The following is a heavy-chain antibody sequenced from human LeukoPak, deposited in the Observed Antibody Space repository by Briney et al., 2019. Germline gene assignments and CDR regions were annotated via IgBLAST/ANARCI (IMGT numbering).Heavy chain of an antibody. CDR2: IYYSGST. Sequence: PSETLSLTCTVSGGSINNFFWNWVRQPPGKGLEWIGYIYYSGSTNYNPSLKSRVTISIDTSKNQFSLKLRSVTAADTAVYYCARGTAPDTHWGQGALSPSPQ. J-gene: IGHJ4*02. V-gene: IGHV4-59*08. CDR3: ARGTAPDTH. CDR1: GGSINNFF. D-gene: IGHD6-13*01.